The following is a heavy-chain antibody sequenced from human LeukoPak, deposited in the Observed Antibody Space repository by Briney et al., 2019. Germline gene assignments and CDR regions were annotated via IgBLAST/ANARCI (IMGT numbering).Heavy chain of an antibody. CDR3: AGLPFCGDYPVNWFDP. D-gene: IGHD4-17*01. V-gene: IGHV1-2*02. J-gene: IGHJ5*02. CDR2: IIPNSGGT. Sequence: ASVKVSCKASGYTFTGYYMHWVRQAPGQGLEWMGWIIPNSGGTNYAQKFQGRVTMTRDTSISTAYMELSRLRSDDTAVYYCAGLPFCGDYPVNWFDPWGKGTLVTVSS. CDR1: GYTFTGYY.